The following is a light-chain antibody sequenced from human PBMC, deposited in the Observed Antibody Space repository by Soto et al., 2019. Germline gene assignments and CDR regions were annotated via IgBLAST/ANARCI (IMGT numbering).Light chain of an antibody. V-gene: IGKV3-11*01. CDR3: HQRSDWPPWT. CDR1: QSVGSY. Sequence: EIVLTQSPATLSLSPGERATLSCRASQSVGSYLAWYQQKPGQAPRLLIYDASNRATGIPARFSGSGSGTDFTLTISSLEPEDFAVYYCHQRSDWPPWTFGQGTKVEI. CDR2: DAS. J-gene: IGKJ1*01.